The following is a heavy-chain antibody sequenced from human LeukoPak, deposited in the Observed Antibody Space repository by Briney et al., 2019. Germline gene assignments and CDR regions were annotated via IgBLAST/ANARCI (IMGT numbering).Heavy chain of an antibody. J-gene: IGHJ4*02. CDR3: ARGPPAYSSDWSTALDY. D-gene: IGHD6-19*01. CDR1: GFTFSSYW. V-gene: IGHV3-74*01. CDR2: INSDGSST. Sequence: GGSLRLSCAASGFTFSSYWMHWVRHAPGKGLVWISRINSDGSSTSYADSVKGRFTISRDNAKNTLYLQMNSLRAEDTAVYYCARGPPAYSSDWSTALDYWGQGTLVTVSS.